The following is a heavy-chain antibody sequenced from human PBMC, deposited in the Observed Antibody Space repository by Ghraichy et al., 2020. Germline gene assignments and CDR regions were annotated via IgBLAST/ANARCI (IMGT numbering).Heavy chain of an antibody. V-gene: IGHV3-7*01. CDR1: GFTFSSYW. CDR3: AGYSSSWYSFVY. Sequence: GALRLSCAASGFTFSSYWMSWVRQAPGKGLEWVANIKQDGSEKYYVDSVKGRFTISRDNAKNSLYLQMNSLRAEDTAVYYCAGYSSSWYSFVYWGQGTLVTVSS. D-gene: IGHD6-13*01. CDR2: IKQDGSEK. J-gene: IGHJ4*02.